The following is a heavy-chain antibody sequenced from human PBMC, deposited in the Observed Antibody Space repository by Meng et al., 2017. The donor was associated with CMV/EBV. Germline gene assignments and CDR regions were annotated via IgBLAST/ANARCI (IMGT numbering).Heavy chain of an antibody. D-gene: IGHD2-15*01. CDR1: GYTFTGYY. CDR3: ARGVVVVVAATPWTGGMDV. J-gene: IGHJ6*02. V-gene: IGHV1-69*05. CDR2: IIPIFGTA. Sequence: SVKVSCKASGYTFTGYYMHWVRQAPGQGLEWMGGIIPIFGTANYAQKFQGRVTITTDESTSTAYMELSSLRSEDTAVYYCARGVVVVVAATPWTGGMDVWGQGTTVTVSS.